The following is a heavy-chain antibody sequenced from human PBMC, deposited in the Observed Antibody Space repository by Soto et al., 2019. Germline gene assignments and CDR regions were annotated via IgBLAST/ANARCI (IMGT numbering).Heavy chain of an antibody. D-gene: IGHD4-17*01. Sequence: SETLSLTCAVSGGSISSGGYSWSWIRQPPGKGLEWIGYIYHSGSTYYNPSLKSRVTISVDRSKNQFSLKLSSVTAADTAVYYCARFYGDSVNSFVPCGQGTLVTVST. V-gene: IGHV4-30-2*01. CDR1: GGSISSGGYS. J-gene: IGHJ5*02. CDR3: ARFYGDSVNSFVP. CDR2: IYHSGST.